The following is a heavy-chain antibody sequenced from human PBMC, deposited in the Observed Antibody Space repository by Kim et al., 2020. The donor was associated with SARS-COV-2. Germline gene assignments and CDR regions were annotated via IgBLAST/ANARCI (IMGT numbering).Heavy chain of an antibody. Sequence: ASVKVSCKASGYTFTSYYMHWVRQAPGQGLEWMGIINPSGGSTSYAQKFQGRVTMTRDTSTSTVYMELSSLRSEDTAVYYCARGFGMVDYYYYGMDVWGQGTTVTVSS. CDR3: ARGFGMVDYYYYGMDV. CDR2: INPSGGST. V-gene: IGHV1-46*01. J-gene: IGHJ6*02. CDR1: GYTFTSYY. D-gene: IGHD2-15*01.